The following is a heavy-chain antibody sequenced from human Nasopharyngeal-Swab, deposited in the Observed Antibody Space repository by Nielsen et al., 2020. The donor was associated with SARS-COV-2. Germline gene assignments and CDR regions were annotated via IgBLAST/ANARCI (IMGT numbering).Heavy chain of an antibody. J-gene: IGHJ3*02. CDR2: IDPSDSYT. V-gene: IGHV5-10-1*01. CDR1: GYSFTSYW. CDR3: AKTGTARDAFDI. D-gene: IGHD1-7*01. Sequence: GESLKISCKGSGYSFTSYWLSWVRQMPGKGLEWMGRIDPSDSYTNYSPSFQGHVTISADKSISTAYLQWSSLKASDTAMYYCAKTGTARDAFDIWGQGTMVTVSS.